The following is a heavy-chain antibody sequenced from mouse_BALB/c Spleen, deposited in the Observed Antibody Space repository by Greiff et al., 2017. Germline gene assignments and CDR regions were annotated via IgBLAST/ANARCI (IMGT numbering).Heavy chain of an antibody. J-gene: IGHJ4*01. D-gene: IGHD3-1*01. CDR3: ARARGYGDRYAMDY. V-gene: IGHV1-9*01. Sequence: QVQLQQSGAELMKPGASVKISCKATGYTFSSYWIEWVKQRPGHGLEWIGEILPGSGSTNYNEKFKGKATFTADTSSNTAYMQLSSLTSEDSAVYYGARARGYGDRYAMDYWGQGTSVTVSS. CDR2: ILPGSGST. CDR1: GYTFSSYW.